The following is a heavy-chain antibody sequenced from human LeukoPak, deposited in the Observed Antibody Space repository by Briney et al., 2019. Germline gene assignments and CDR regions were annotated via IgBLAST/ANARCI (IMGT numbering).Heavy chain of an antibody. CDR2: ISGSGGST. J-gene: IGHJ4*02. CDR1: GFTFSRYA. Sequence: PGGCLRLSCVASGFTFSRYAMSWVRQAPGKGLEWVSAISGSGGSTYYADSVKGRFTISRDNSKNTLYLQMNSLRAEDTAVYYCAKEDFWSGYYLRYWGQGTLVTVSS. CDR3: AKEDFWSGYYLRY. D-gene: IGHD3-3*01. V-gene: IGHV3-23*01.